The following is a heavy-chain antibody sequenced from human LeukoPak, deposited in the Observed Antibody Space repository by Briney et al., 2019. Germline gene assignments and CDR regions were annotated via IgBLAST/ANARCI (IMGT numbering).Heavy chain of an antibody. CDR3: ARYEGIVATDFDY. CDR1: GGTFSRNA. J-gene: IGHJ4*02. V-gene: IGHV1-18*01. Sequence: ASVKVSCKASGGTFSRNAISWVRQAPGQGLEWVGWISAYNGNTNYAQKLQGRVTMTTDTSTSTAYMELRSLRSDDTAVYYCARYEGIVATDFDYWGQGTLVTVSS. CDR2: ISAYNGNT. D-gene: IGHD5-12*01.